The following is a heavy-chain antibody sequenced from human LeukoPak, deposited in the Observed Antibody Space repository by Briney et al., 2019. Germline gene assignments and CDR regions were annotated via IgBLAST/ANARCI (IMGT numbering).Heavy chain of an antibody. CDR1: GFTFDNYG. J-gene: IGHJ4*02. V-gene: IGHV3-30*02. D-gene: IGHD3-10*01. CDR3: ARGGDY. Sequence: PGGSLRLSCAASGFTFDNYGMHWVRQAPGKGLEWVAFVRYDETNKYYADSVKGRFTISRDNSKNTLYLQMNSLRAEDTAVYYCARGGDYWGQGTLVTVSS. CDR2: VRYDETNK.